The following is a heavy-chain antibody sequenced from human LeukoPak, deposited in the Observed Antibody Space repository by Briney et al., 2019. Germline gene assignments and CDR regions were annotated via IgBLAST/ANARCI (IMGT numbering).Heavy chain of an antibody. D-gene: IGHD3-22*01. CDR3: ARHGSDYSFDY. J-gene: IGHJ4*02. Sequence: KSSETLSLTCTVSGGSISSYYWSWIRQPPGKGLEWIGYISYSGSTNYNPSLKSRVTISVDTSKNRFSLKLRSVTAADTAVYYCARHGSDYSFDYWGQGTLVTVSS. V-gene: IGHV4-59*08. CDR1: GGSISSYY. CDR2: ISYSGST.